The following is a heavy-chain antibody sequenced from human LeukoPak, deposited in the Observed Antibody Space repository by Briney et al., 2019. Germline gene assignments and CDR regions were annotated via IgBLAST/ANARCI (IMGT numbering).Heavy chain of an antibody. CDR2: IYPVDSDT. V-gene: IGHV5-51*01. D-gene: IGHD3-22*01. Sequence: GEPLNISCKASGYSFSYYWISWVRQIPAKGLQWMGIIYPVDSDTTYSPSFQGQVTISADKSTSTAFLQWSSLKASDTAMYYCARQDGSAYYYFDYWGQGTLVTVSS. CDR1: GYSFSYYW. J-gene: IGHJ4*02. CDR3: ARQDGSAYYYFDY.